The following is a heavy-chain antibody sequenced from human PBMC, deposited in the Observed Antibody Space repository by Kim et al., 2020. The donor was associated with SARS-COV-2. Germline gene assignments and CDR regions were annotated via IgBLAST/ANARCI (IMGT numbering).Heavy chain of an antibody. D-gene: IGHD5-18*01. CDR1: GFTFSNAW. CDR2: IKSKTDGGTT. J-gene: IGHJ3*02. CDR3: TTDRRGYSYSLRDDAFDI. V-gene: IGHV3-15*01. Sequence: GGSLRLSCAASGFTFSNAWMSWVRQAPGKGLEWVGRIKSKTDGGTTDYAAPVKGRFTISRDDSKNTLYLQMNSLKTEDTAVYYCTTDRRGYSYSLRDDAFDIWGQGTMVTVSS.